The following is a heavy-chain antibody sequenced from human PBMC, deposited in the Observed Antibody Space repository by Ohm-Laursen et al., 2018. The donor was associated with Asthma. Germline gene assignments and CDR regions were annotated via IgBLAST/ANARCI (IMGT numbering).Heavy chain of an antibody. D-gene: IGHD5-12*01. J-gene: IGHJ4*02. CDR3: AKDRNIVASPFDY. V-gene: IGHV3-23*01. CDR1: GFTFSNYA. Sequence: SLRLSCAASGFTFSNYAMNWVRQAPGQGLEWVSAISGAGGSTDYADSVKGRFTLSRDNSKNTLYLEMNSLRAEDTALYYCAKDRNIVASPFDYWGQGTLVTVSS. CDR2: ISGAGGST.